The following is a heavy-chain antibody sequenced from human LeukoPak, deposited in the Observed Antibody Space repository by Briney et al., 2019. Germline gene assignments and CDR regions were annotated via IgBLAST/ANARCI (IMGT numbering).Heavy chain of an antibody. CDR3: ARRGFYYGD. CDR1: GFTFSSYG. Sequence: GGSLRLSCAASGFTFSSYGMHWVRQTPGKGLEWVAFIRYDGSTKYYADSVKGRFTISRDNAKNSLYLQMNSLRAEDTAVYYCARRGFYYGDWGQGTLVTVSS. J-gene: IGHJ4*02. V-gene: IGHV3-30*12. CDR2: IRYDGSTK. D-gene: IGHD3-10*01.